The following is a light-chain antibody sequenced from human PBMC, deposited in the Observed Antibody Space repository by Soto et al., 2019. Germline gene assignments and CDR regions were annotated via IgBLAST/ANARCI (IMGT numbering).Light chain of an antibody. V-gene: IGLV1-40*01. Sequence: QSVLTEPPSVSAAPGQRVTISCSWSSSNIGAGYDVHWYQQLPGTAPKLLIFGNTKRPSGVPDRFSGSKSGSSASLAITGLQAEDEADYYCQSTSLSDFHVFGPGAKVTVL. J-gene: IGLJ1*01. CDR3: QSTSLSDFHV. CDR2: GNT. CDR1: SSNIGAGYD.